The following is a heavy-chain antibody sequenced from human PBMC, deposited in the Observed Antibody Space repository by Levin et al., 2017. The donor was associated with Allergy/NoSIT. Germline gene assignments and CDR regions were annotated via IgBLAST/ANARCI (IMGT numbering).Heavy chain of an antibody. CDR3: ARVDRYSIGWPAFDH. CDR1: GYTFIDNY. Sequence: ASVKVSCKASGYTFIDNYIHWVRQAPGQGLEWMGWINPKSGGTAYAQKFQDRFTMTLDTSISTAYMELSRLRSDDTAVYYCARVDRYSIGWPAFDHWGPGTLVNVSS. J-gene: IGHJ4*01. CDR2: INPKSGGT. D-gene: IGHD6-19*01. V-gene: IGHV1-2*02.